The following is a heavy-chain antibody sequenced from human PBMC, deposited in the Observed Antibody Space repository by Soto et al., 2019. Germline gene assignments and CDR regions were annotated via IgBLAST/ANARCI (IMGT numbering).Heavy chain of an antibody. Sequence: GGSLRLSCAASGFTFGCSAMPWVRQAPGKGLEWVGHIRSKTNSYATAYAVSVKGRITISRDDSMNTAYLKMNSLKTEDTAVYFWTRQTNAVQWFFVPTGGNLDYWGKGTVVTGS. J-gene: IGHJ4*02. D-gene: IGHD2-15*01. V-gene: IGHV3-73*01. CDR1: GFTFGCSA. CDR2: IRSKTNSYAT. CDR3: TRQTNAVQWFFVPTGGNLDY.